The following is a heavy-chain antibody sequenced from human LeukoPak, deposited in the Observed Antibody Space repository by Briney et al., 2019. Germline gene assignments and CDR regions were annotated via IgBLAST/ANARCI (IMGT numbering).Heavy chain of an antibody. CDR2: ISGHNGNT. J-gene: IGHJ6*03. Sequence: ASVKVSCKASGYTFSTYGISWVRQAPGQGLAWMGWISGHNGNTNYEQKFQGRVTRTTDTSTNTAYMELRSLRSDDTAVYYCARDPYWSGNYTGIRYYYYYMDVWGKGTTVTVSS. D-gene: IGHD3-3*01. V-gene: IGHV1-18*01. CDR3: ARDPYWSGNYTGIRYYYYYMDV. CDR1: GYTFSTYG.